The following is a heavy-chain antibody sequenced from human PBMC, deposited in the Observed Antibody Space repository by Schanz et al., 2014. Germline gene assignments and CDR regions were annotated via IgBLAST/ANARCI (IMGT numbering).Heavy chain of an antibody. CDR2: ISPYNGNT. D-gene: IGHD5-12*01. J-gene: IGHJ3*02. Sequence: QVQLVQSGAEVRKPGASVKFSCKASGYTFISYGITWVRQAPGQGLEWMGWISPYNGNTNYAQKLQGRVTMTADTSTSTAYMDLSSLRPEDTAVYYCARGGGPEDVFDIWGQGTILTVSS. CDR3: ARGGGPEDVFDI. V-gene: IGHV1-18*01. CDR1: GYTFISYG.